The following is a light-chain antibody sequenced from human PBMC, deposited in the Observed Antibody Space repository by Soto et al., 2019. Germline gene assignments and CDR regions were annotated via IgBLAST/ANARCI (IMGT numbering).Light chain of an antibody. V-gene: IGKV3-20*01. CDR3: QQYGSSPLT. J-gene: IGKJ4*01. CDR2: GAS. CDR1: QSVSSNY. Sequence: EIVLTQSPGTLSLSAGERATLSCRASQSVSSNYLAWYQQKPGQAPRLLIYGASSRATGIPDRFSGSGSGTDFTLTISRLEPEDFAGYHCQQYGSSPLTFGGGTKVEIK.